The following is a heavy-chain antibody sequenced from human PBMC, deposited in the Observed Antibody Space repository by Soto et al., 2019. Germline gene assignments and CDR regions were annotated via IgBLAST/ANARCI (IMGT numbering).Heavy chain of an antibody. V-gene: IGHV3-23*01. J-gene: IGHJ4*02. Sequence: GGSLRLSCAASGFTFSSYAMSWVRQAPGKGLEWVSVISGSGGSTYYADSVKGRFTISRDNSKNTLYLQMNSLRAEDTAVYYCAKGFYDSSGSLLDYWGQGTLVTVSS. D-gene: IGHD3-22*01. CDR2: ISGSGGST. CDR1: GFTFSSYA. CDR3: AKGFYDSSGSLLDY.